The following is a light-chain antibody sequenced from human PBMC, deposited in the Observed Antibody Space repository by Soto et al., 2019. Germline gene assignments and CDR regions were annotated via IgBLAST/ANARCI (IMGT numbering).Light chain of an antibody. CDR2: GAS. V-gene: IGKV3-20*01. CDR3: QLYGESPPRT. CDR1: ESVSSTY. J-gene: IGKJ1*01. Sequence: ETVLTQSPGTLSLSPGESATLSCRASESVSSTYLGWYQQNPGQAPRLLIYGASSRATGIPDRFSGSGSGTDVTLTTARLEPEDFAVYYGQLYGESPPRTFGQGTKVEIK.